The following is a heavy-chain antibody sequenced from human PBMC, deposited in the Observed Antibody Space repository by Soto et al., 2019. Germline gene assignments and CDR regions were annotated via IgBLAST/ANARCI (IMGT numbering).Heavy chain of an antibody. D-gene: IGHD3-16*02. CDR3: ARQYGDYVWGSYRPAGYFDY. Sequence: PSETLSLTCTVSGGSISSSSYYWGWIRQPPGKGLEWIGSIYYSGSTYYNPSLKSRVTISVDTSKNQFSLKLSSVTAADTAVYYCARQYGDYVWGSYRPAGYFDYWGQGTLVTVSS. V-gene: IGHV4-39*01. CDR1: GGSISSSSYY. CDR2: IYYSGST. J-gene: IGHJ4*02.